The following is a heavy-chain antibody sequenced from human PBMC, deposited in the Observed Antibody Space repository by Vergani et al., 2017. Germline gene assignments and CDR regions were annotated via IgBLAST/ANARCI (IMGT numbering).Heavy chain of an antibody. Sequence: QLQLQESGPGLVKPSETLSLTCTVSGGSVSSSNYYWGWIRQPPGKGLEWIGTIYHSGSTYYNPSLKSRVSISVDTSKNQFSLNLRSVTAADTALYYCMREGDVLEVDPWGQGTLVTVSS. CDR1: GGSVSSSNYY. CDR2: IYHSGST. J-gene: IGHJ5*02. D-gene: IGHD3-16*01. V-gene: IGHV4-39*07. CDR3: MREGDVLEVDP.